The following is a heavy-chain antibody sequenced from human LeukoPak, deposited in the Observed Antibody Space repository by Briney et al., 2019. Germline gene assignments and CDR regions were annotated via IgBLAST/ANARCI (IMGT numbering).Heavy chain of an antibody. CDR3: ARPRVRGVIIRGFDY. D-gene: IGHD3-10*01. Sequence: SETLSPTCTVSGGSISSSSYYWGWIRQPPGKGLEWIGSIYYSGSTYYNPSLKSRVTISVDTSKNQFSLKLSSVTAADTAVYYCARPRVRGVIIRGFDYWGQGTLVTVSS. CDR1: GGSISSSSYY. CDR2: IYYSGST. J-gene: IGHJ4*01. V-gene: IGHV4-39*07.